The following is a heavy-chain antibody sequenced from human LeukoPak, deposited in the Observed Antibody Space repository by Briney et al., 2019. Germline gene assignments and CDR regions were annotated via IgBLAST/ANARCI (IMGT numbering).Heavy chain of an antibody. CDR3: AREVGYSYGYTQQTKTPLYYFDS. CDR1: GYTFTSYD. CDR2: MNPNSGNT. V-gene: IGHV1-8*01. Sequence: ASVKVSCKASGYTFTSYDINWVRQATGQGLEWMGWMNPNSGNTGYAQKFQGRVTMTRNTSISTAYMELSSLRSEDTAVYYCAREVGYSYGYTQQTKTPLYYFDSWGQGTLVTVSS. J-gene: IGHJ4*02. D-gene: IGHD5-18*01.